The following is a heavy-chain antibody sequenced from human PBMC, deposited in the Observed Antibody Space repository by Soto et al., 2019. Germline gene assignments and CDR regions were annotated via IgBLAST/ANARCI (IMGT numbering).Heavy chain of an antibody. CDR2: MIPIFGTS. V-gene: IGHV1-69*13. Sequence: GASVKVSCKASGYTFTSYVISWVLQAPGQGLEWMGWMIPIFGTSNYAQKFQGRVTITADESTSTAYMELSSLRSEDTSVYDCAIRGLPVAIRLETPNNSYYGRDVGGQGTTVTVSS. CDR3: AIRGLPVAIRLETPNNSYYGRDV. D-gene: IGHD2-2*02. CDR1: GYTFTSYV. J-gene: IGHJ6*02.